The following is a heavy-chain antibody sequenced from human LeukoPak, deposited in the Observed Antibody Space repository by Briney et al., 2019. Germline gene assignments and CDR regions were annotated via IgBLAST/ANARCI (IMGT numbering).Heavy chain of an antibody. CDR3: ARVGYYDILTGYLLYYYGMDV. D-gene: IGHD3-9*01. CDR2: ISSSSSTI. Sequence: GGSLRLSCAASGFTVSSNYMSWVRQAPGRGLEWVSYISSSSSTIYYADSVKGRFTISRDNAKNSLYLQMNSLRAEDTAVYYCARVGYYDILTGYLLYYYGMDVWGQGTTVTVSS. J-gene: IGHJ6*02. V-gene: IGHV3-48*01. CDR1: GFTVSSNY.